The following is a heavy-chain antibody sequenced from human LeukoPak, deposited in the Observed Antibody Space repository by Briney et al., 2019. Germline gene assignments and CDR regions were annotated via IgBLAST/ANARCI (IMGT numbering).Heavy chain of an antibody. Sequence: GGSLRLSCAASGSTFSSYSMNWVRQAPGKGLEWVSSISSSSSYIYYADSVKGRFTISRDNAKNSLYLQMNSLRAEDTAVYYCARVSSSWSSGPIEYWGQGTLVTVSS. J-gene: IGHJ4*02. CDR1: GSTFSSYS. CDR2: ISSSSSYI. V-gene: IGHV3-21*01. CDR3: ARVSSSWSSGPIEY. D-gene: IGHD6-13*01.